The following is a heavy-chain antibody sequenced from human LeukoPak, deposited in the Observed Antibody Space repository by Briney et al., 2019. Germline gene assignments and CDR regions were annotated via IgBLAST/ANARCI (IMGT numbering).Heavy chain of an antibody. CDR1: GFTFRSYA. CDR2: ISDRAETT. J-gene: IGHJ3*02. CDR3: AKGSSYGDRARVFDI. V-gene: IGHV3-23*01. D-gene: IGHD4-17*01. Sequence: PGGSLRLSCEVSGFTFRSYAMTWVRQAPGKGLEWVSSISDRAETTYYADSVKGRFTISRDSSKNTLYLQMSSLRAEDTAVYYCAKGSSYGDRARVFDIWGQGTMVTVSS.